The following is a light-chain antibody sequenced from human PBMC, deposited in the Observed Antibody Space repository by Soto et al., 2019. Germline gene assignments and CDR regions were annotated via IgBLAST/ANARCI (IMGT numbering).Light chain of an antibody. CDR3: QQYNNWPWT. V-gene: IGKV3-15*01. J-gene: IGKJ1*01. CDR1: QSVSSN. Sequence: EIVMTQSPATLSVSPGERATLSCRASQSVSSNLAWYQQKPGQAPRLLIYRASTRATSIPARFSGSGSGTEFTLTISGLQSEDCAAYYCQQYNNWPWTFGQGTKVEFK. CDR2: RAS.